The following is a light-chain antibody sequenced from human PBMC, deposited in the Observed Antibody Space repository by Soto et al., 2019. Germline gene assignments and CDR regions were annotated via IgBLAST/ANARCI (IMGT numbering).Light chain of an antibody. CDR2: DAS. CDR1: QSISSW. CDR3: QQYNSYLYT. V-gene: IGKV1-5*01. J-gene: IGKJ2*01. Sequence: DIQMTQSPSTLSASVGDRVTITCRASQSISSWLAWYQQKPGQAPKLLIYDASSLESGVPSRFSGSGSGTEFTLTISSLQPDDVATYCCQQYNSYLYTFGQGTKLEIK.